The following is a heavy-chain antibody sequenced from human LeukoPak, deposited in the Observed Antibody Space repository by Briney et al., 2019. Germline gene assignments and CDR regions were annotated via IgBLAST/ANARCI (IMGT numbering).Heavy chain of an antibody. CDR2: IYSGGTT. D-gene: IGHD3-16*02. CDR3: ARNTYDYVWGSYPYYYYYYMDV. Sequence: GGSLRLSCAVSGFIVTGNYMTWVSLAPGKWLEWVSTIYSGGTTFYTDSVRGRFTISRDNSKNTLYLQMNSLRAEDTAVYYCARNTYDYVWGSYPYYYYYYMDVWGKGTTVTISS. J-gene: IGHJ6*03. CDR1: GFIVTGNY. V-gene: IGHV3-66*01.